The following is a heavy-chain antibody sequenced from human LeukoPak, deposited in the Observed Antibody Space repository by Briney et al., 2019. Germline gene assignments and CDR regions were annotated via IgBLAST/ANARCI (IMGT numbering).Heavy chain of an antibody. CDR3: ASEFIVGATFDY. J-gene: IGHJ4*02. Sequence: GGSLRLSCAASGFTFRSYGMNWVRQAPGKGLEWVSYITSSGSTIYYADSVKGRFTISRDNAKTSLYLQMNSLRAEDTAVYYCASEFIVGATFDYWGQGTLVTVSS. CDR2: ITSSGSTI. V-gene: IGHV3-48*03. CDR1: GFTFRSYG. D-gene: IGHD1-26*01.